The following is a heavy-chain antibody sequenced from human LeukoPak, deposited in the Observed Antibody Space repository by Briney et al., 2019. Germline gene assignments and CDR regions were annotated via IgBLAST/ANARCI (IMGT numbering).Heavy chain of an antibody. J-gene: IGHJ4*02. V-gene: IGHV3-48*03. D-gene: IGHD6-19*01. Sequence: PGGSLRLSCAASGFTFSSYEMNWVRQAPGKGLEWVSYISSSGSTIYYADSVKGRFTISRDNAKNSLYLQMNSLRAEDTAVYYCARDRPVAVASDYWGQGSLVTVSS. CDR2: ISSSGSTI. CDR3: ARDRPVAVASDY. CDR1: GFTFSSYE.